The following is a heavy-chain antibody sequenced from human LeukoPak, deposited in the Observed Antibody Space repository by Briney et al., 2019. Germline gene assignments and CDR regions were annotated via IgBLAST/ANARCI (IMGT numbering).Heavy chain of an antibody. V-gene: IGHV1-2*02. CDR2: INPKSGDT. Sequence: ASVKVSCKASGYSFTGHYMHWVRQAPGQGLEWMGWINPKSGDTNYAQKFQGRVTMTRDTSISTAYMDMSSLRSDDSAVYYCARERYYDSTRRAYFYYYIDVWGKGTTVTVSS. CDR1: GYSFTGHY. J-gene: IGHJ6*03. CDR3: ARERYYDSTRRAYFYYYIDV. D-gene: IGHD3-22*01.